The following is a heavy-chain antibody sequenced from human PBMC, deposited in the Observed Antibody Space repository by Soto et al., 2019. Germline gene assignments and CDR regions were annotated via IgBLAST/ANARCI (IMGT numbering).Heavy chain of an antibody. Sequence: SETLSLTCTVSGGSISSYYWSWIRQPPGKGLEWIGYIYYSGSTNYNPSLKSRVTISVDTSKNQFSLKLSSVTAADTAVYYCAGYDSSGYLDWGQGTRVTVSS. CDR2: IYYSGST. V-gene: IGHV4-59*01. J-gene: IGHJ4*02. D-gene: IGHD3-22*01. CDR3: AGYDSSGYLD. CDR1: GGSISSYY.